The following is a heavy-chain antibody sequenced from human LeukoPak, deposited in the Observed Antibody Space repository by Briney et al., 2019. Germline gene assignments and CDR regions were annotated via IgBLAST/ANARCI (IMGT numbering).Heavy chain of an antibody. D-gene: IGHD3-3*01. V-gene: IGHV4-34*01. CDR3: ARGGPYYDFWSGYYF. Sequence: PSETLSLTCAVYGGSFSGYYWSWIRQPPGKGLEWNGEINHSGSTNYNPSLKSRVTISVDTSKNQFSLKLSSVTAADTAVYYCARGGPYYDFWSGYYFWGQGTLVTVSS. CDR1: GGSFSGYY. CDR2: INHSGST. J-gene: IGHJ4*02.